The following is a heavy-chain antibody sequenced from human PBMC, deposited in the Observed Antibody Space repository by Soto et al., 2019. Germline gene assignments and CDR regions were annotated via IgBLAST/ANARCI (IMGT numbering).Heavy chain of an antibody. CDR3: AKERLARGADY. CDR2: IGGGGGST. V-gene: IGHV3-23*01. CDR1: GFAFANYA. J-gene: IGHJ4*02. Sequence: EVQLLDSGGDSVQPGGSLRLSCAASGFAFANYAMTWVRQASGKGLEWVSTIGGGGGSTYYADSVRGRFTISRDNSKNTVYLQRNRLRAEDTAVYFGAKERLARGADYWGQGTLVTVSS. D-gene: IGHD6-6*01.